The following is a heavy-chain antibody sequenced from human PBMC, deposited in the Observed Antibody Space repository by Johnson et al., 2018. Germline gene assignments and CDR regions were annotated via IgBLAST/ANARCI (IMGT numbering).Heavy chain of an antibody. Sequence: QVQLQESGPGLVKPSGTLSLTCAVSGGSTSSSNWWSWVRQPPGKGLEWIGFIYSSGSINYNPSLKSRVTMSLDTSKKQFSLKRSSVTAADTAGYYCARETTGATEGLAVWGKGTTVTVSS. J-gene: IGHJ6*04. D-gene: IGHD1-26*01. V-gene: IGHV4-4*02. CDR2: IYSSGSI. CDR1: GGSTSSSNW. CDR3: ARETTGATEGLAV.